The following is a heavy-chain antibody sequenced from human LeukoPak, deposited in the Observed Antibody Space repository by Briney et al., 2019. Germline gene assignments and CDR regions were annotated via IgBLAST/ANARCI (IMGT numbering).Heavy chain of an antibody. CDR3: ARGGTYYPCIDY. CDR1: GYTFTSSY. J-gene: IGHJ4*02. CDR2: VSAYNGKT. D-gene: IGHD1-26*01. Sequence: ASVKVSCKAPGYTFTSSYINWVRQAPGQGLEWMGWVSAYNGKTSYVQNFQGRVTMTTDSSTNTAYMDLTSLTSDDTAVYYCARGGTYYPCIDYWGQGTLVTVSS. V-gene: IGHV1-18*01.